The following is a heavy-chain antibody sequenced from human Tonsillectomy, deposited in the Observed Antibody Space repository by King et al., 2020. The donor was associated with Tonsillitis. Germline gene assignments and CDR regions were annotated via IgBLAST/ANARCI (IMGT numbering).Heavy chain of an antibody. D-gene: IGHD5-24*01. J-gene: IGHJ4*02. Sequence: VQLVESGGGLVKPGGSLRLSCAASGFTFSSYSMNWVSQAPGKGLEWDSFISISRSYRYYADSVKGLFNIPRDNAKNSLYLQMNSLRAEDTAVYYCASEMATRSGFDYWGQGTLVTVSS. CDR3: ASEMATRSGFDY. CDR2: ISISRSYR. V-gene: IGHV3-21*01. CDR1: GFTFSSYS.